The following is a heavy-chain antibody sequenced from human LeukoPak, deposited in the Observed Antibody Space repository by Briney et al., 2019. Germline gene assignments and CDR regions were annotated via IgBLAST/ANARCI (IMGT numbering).Heavy chain of an antibody. CDR1: GFTVSSNY. D-gene: IGHD6-6*01. CDR3: ASEAARRYYYYMDV. CDR2: IYSGGST. V-gene: IGHV3-53*01. J-gene: IGHJ6*03. Sequence: GSLRLSCAASGFTVSSNYMSWVRQAPGKGLEWVSVIYSGGSTYYADSVKGRFTISRDNSKNTLYLQMNSLRAEDTAVYYCASEAARRYYYYMDVWGKGTTVTVSS.